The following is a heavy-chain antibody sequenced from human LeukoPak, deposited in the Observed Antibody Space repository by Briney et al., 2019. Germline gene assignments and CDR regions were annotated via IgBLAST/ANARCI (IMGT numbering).Heavy chain of an antibody. CDR3: ARGAATNLWPSDY. CDR2: ISSSGSAI. J-gene: IGHJ4*02. D-gene: IGHD3-10*01. CDR1: GFTFSSYE. Sequence: GGSLRLSCAASGFTFSSYEMNWVRQAPGKGLEWVSYISSSGSAIYYADSVKGRFTISRDNAKNSLYLQMNSLRAEDTAIYYCARGAATNLWPSDYWGQGTLVTVSS. V-gene: IGHV3-48*03.